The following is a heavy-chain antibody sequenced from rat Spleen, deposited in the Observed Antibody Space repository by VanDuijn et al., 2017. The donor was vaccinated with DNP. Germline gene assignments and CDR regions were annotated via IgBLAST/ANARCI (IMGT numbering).Heavy chain of an antibody. CDR2: ISTDGGNT. Sequence: EVHLVESGGGLVQPGRSMKLSCAASGFTFSNSYMAWVRQAPTRGLEWVASISTDGGNTYYRDSVKGRFTISRDNAGSTLYLQMDSLRSEETATYYCARHVMYTTDFLFHYWGQGVMVTVSS. J-gene: IGHJ2*01. V-gene: IGHV5S11*01. CDR1: GFTFSNSY. D-gene: IGHD1-6*01. CDR3: ARHVMYTTDFLFHY.